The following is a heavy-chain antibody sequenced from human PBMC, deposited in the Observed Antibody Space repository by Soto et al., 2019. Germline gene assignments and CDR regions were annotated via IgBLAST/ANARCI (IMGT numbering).Heavy chain of an antibody. J-gene: IGHJ6*02. CDR3: AIADCTGAYCYSWPFNYGVDV. CDR1: GFTFNTYG. Sequence: GGSLRLSCTTSGFTFNTYGMHWVRQAPGKGLEWVAIIWYDGSNKYYADNVKGRFTISRDNSRNTLYLQMNSLRAEDTALYYCAIADCTGAYCYSWPFNYGVDVWGQGTTVTVSS. CDR2: IWYDGSNK. V-gene: IGHV3-33*08. D-gene: IGHD2-15*01.